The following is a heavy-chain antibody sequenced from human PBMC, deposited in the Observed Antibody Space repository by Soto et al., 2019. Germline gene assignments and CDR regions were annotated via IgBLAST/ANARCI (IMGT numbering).Heavy chain of an antibody. Sequence: SETLSLTCTVSGDSISTFYRGWMRQSPGKELEWIGYAYYTGSTNYNPSLKSRVTISVDRSKNQFSLKLTSANAADTAVYYCARGRTVRNYADDSSDYFYFFDYWGQGTQVTVSS. D-gene: IGHD3-22*01. V-gene: IGHV4-59*01. CDR1: GDSISTFY. J-gene: IGHJ4*02. CDR2: AYYTGST. CDR3: ARGRTVRNYADDSSDYFYFFDY.